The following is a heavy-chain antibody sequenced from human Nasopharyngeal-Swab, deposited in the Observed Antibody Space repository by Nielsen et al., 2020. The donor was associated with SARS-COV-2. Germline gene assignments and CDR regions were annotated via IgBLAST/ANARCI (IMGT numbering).Heavy chain of an antibody. D-gene: IGHD2-15*01. V-gene: IGHV6-1*01. CDR2: TYYRTQWFY. J-gene: IGHJ5*02. CDR1: GDSVTNNIAA. Sequence: SQTLSLTCAISGDSVTNNIAAWRWNRQAPARGLEWLARTYYRTQWFYDYAVSVRSRIVINPDTSKNQLSLQLSSVTPEDTAVYYCARGSQGTRWSWGQGTLVTVSS. CDR3: ARGSQGTRWS.